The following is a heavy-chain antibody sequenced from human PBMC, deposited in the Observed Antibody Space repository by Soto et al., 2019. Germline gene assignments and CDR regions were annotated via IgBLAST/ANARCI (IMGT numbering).Heavy chain of an antibody. V-gene: IGHV1-18*01. D-gene: IGHD2-2*01. CDR3: AREAFGVHASWFYT. CDR2: SSAYNGNT. CDR1: GYIFTTYS. Sequence: QVQMVQSGTEVKKPGASVKVSCKASGYIFTTYSIAWVRQAPGQGREWMGGSSAYNGNTNYAQKFQGRVTMTTDTSTNTAYMELRSLRPDDTAVYFCAREAFGVHASWFYTWGQGTLFTVSS. J-gene: IGHJ5*02.